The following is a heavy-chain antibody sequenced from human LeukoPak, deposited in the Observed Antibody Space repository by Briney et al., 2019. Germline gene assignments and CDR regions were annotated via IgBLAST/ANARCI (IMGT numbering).Heavy chain of an antibody. J-gene: IGHJ6*03. V-gene: IGHV1-2*02. CDR2: INPNSGGT. Sequence: GASVKVSCKASGYTFTGYYMHWVRQAPGQGLEWMGWINPNSGGTNYAQKFQGRVTMTRDTSISTAYMELSRLRSDDTAVYYCARDFRNDFWSGYPYQFYYYYYMDVWGKGTTVTVSS. CDR1: GYTFTGYY. D-gene: IGHD3-3*01. CDR3: ARDFRNDFWSGYPYQFYYYYYMDV.